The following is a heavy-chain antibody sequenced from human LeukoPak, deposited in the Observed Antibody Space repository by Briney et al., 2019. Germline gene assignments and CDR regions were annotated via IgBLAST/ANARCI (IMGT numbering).Heavy chain of an antibody. D-gene: IGHD5-12*01. Sequence: PSETLSLTCTVSGGSISSYYWSWIRQPAGKGLEWIGRIYTSGSTNYNPSLKSRVTMSVDTSKNQFSLKLSSVTAADTAVYYCARARVRRRGYSGYDVTPTGPYYYYMDVWGKGTTVTISS. CDR2: IYTSGST. CDR1: GGSISSYY. J-gene: IGHJ6*03. CDR3: ARARVRRRGYSGYDVTPTGPYYYYMDV. V-gene: IGHV4-4*07.